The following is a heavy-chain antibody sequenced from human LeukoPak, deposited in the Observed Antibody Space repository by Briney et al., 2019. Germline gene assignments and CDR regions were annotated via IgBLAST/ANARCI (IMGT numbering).Heavy chain of an antibody. CDR2: IYYSGST. CDR1: GGSISSGGYY. V-gene: IGHV4-31*03. D-gene: IGHD2-8*01. CDR3: ARGGCTNGVCSIPLDY. J-gene: IGHJ4*02. Sequence: TSQTLSLTCTVSGGSISSGGYYWSWIRQHPGKGLEWIGYIYYSGSTYYNPSLKSRVTISVDTSKNQFSLKLSSVTAADTAVYYCARGGCTNGVCSIPLDYWGQGTLVTVSS.